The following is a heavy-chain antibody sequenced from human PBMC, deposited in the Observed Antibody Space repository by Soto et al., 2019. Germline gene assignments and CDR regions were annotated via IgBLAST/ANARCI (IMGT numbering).Heavy chain of an antibody. V-gene: IGHV4-39*01. CDR2: IYVSGST. J-gene: IGHJ4*02. Sequence: QLQLQESGPGLVKPSETLSLTCTVSGVSITNTSYYWGWIRQPPGKGLEWIGTIYVSGSTFYNPSLKRRLTISVDTSKNQFSLRLSSVTAADTAVYYCARHGSYWGQGTLVAVSS. CDR3: ARHGSY. CDR1: GVSITNTSYY.